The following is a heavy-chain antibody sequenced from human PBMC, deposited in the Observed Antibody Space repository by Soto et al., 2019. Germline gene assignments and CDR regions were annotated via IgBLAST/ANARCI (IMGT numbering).Heavy chain of an antibody. D-gene: IGHD6-19*01. CDR3: AKDKVAVAGHYYYYYYMDV. CDR1: GFTFDDYA. J-gene: IGHJ6*03. Sequence: EVQLVESGGGLVQPGRSLRLSCAASGFTFDDYAMHWVRQAPGKGLEWVSGISWNSGSIGYADSVKGRFTISRDNAKNSLYLQMNSLRAEDTALYYCAKDKVAVAGHYYYYYYMDVWGKGTTVTVSS. V-gene: IGHV3-9*01. CDR2: ISWNSGSI.